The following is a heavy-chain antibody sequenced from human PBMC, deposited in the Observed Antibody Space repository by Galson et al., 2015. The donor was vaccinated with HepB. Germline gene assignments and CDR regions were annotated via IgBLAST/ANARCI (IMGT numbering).Heavy chain of an antibody. D-gene: IGHD1-26*01. CDR2: ISGSGGST. V-gene: IGHV3-23*01. CDR1: GFTFSSYA. Sequence: SLRLSCAASGFTFSSYAMSWVRQAPGKGLEWVSAISGSGGSTYYADSVKGRFTISRDNSKNTLYLQMNSLRAEDTAVYYCAKDRVAGWAPWELPRRGPFDYWGQGTLVTVSS. CDR3: AKDRVAGWAPWELPRRGPFDY. J-gene: IGHJ4*02.